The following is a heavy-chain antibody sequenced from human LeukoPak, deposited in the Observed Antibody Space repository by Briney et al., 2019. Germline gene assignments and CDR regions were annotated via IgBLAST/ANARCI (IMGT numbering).Heavy chain of an antibody. Sequence: SETLSLTCTVSGGSISSYYWSWIRQPPGKGLEWIGRIYTSGSTNYNPSLKSRVTMSVDTSKNQFSLKLSSVTAADTAVYYCAREDQLLDYISTFDYWGQGTLVTVSS. CDR3: AREDQLLDYISTFDY. J-gene: IGHJ4*02. CDR2: IYTSGST. D-gene: IGHD2-2*01. CDR1: GGSISSYY. V-gene: IGHV4-4*07.